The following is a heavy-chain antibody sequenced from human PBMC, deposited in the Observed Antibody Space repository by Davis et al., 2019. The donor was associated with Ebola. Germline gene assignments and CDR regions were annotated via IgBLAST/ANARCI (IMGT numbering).Heavy chain of an antibody. CDR3: ARGDVYFDY. CDR1: GYTFTGYY. Sequence: ASVKVSCKASGYTFTGYYMHWVRQAPGQGLEWMGWINPNSGGTNYAQKVQGRVTMTTDTSTSTAYMELRSLRSDDTAVYFCARGDVYFDYWGQGTLVTVSS. CDR2: INPNSGGT. J-gene: IGHJ4*02. V-gene: IGHV1-2*02.